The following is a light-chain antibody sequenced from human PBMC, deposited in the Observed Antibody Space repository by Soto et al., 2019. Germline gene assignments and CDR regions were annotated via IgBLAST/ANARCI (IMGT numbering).Light chain of an antibody. CDR2: GAS. CDR3: QQYGTSPVT. CDR1: QSVSSSY. V-gene: IGKV3-20*01. Sequence: EVVLTQSPGTLSLSPVESATLSCRASQSVSSSYLAWYQQKPGQAPRLLIYGASSRATGVPDRFSGSGSGTDFTLTISSLEPEDFAMYYCQQYGTSPVTFGQGTKVEIK. J-gene: IGKJ1*01.